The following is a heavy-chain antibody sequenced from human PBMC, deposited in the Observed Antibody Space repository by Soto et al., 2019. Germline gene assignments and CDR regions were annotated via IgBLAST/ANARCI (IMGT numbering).Heavy chain of an antibody. Sequence: EVQLLESGGGLVQPGGSLRLSCAASGFTFSSYAMSWVRQAPGKGLEWVSAISGSGGSTYYADSVKGRFTISRDNSKNTLYLQMNSLRAEDTTVYYCARLRTTVTTGFGYWGQGTLVTVSS. CDR1: GFTFSSYA. CDR2: ISGSGGST. J-gene: IGHJ4*02. D-gene: IGHD4-17*01. CDR3: ARLRTTVTTGFGY. V-gene: IGHV3-23*01.